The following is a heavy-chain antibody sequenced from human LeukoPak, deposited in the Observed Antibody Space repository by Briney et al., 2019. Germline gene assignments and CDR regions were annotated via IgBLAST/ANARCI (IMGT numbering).Heavy chain of an antibody. J-gene: IGHJ4*02. Sequence: PSQTLSLTCAVSGGSISSGGYSWSWIRQPPGKGLEWIGYIYHSGSTYYNPSLKSRVTISVGRSKNQFSLKLSSVAAADTAVYYCARQATVTHFDYWGQGTLVTVSS. CDR3: ARQATVTHFDY. CDR2: IYHSGST. D-gene: IGHD4-17*01. V-gene: IGHV4-30-2*01. CDR1: GGSISSGGYS.